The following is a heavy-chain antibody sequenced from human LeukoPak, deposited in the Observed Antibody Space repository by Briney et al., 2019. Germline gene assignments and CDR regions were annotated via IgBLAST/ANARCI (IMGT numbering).Heavy chain of an antibody. Sequence: PSETLSLTCTVSGGSISSNYWSWIRQPPGKGVEWIGYIHYSGSTHYNPSLMSRVTISVDTSKNQVSLKLSSVTAADTAVYYCARDVVAAAGTWDYWGQGTLVTVSS. J-gene: IGHJ4*02. CDR3: ARDVVAAAGTWDY. V-gene: IGHV4-59*12. CDR1: GGSISSNY. D-gene: IGHD6-13*01. CDR2: IHYSGST.